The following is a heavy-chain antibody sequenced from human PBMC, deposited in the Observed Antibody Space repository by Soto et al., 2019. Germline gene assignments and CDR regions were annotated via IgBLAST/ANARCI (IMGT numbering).Heavy chain of an antibody. CDR3: ARHDCRWCGAARRLRSIDTFDP. J-gene: IGHJ5*02. D-gene: IGHD6-6*01. Sequence: QLQLQESGPGLVKPSETLSLTCTVSGDSISSSTYYWGWIRQPPGKGLEWIGSIYYSGSTNHNPSLQSRVTISVDTSKNQFSLKLSSVTAADTAVYYYARHDCRWCGAARRLRSIDTFDPWGQGTLVTVSS. CDR1: GDSISSSTYY. CDR2: IYYSGST. V-gene: IGHV4-39*01.